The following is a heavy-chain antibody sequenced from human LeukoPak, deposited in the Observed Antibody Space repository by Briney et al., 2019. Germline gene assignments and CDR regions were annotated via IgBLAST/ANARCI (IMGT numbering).Heavy chain of an antibody. CDR1: GYSISSGYY. Sequence: SETLSLTCTVSGYSISSGYYWGWIRQPPGKGLEWIGRIYHSGSTYYSPSLKSRVTIPVDTSKNQFSLKLSSVTAADTAVYYCARVVYYYGSGSYNDYWGQGTLVTVSS. J-gene: IGHJ4*02. CDR3: ARVVYYYGSGSYNDY. D-gene: IGHD3-10*01. V-gene: IGHV4-38-2*02. CDR2: IYHSGST.